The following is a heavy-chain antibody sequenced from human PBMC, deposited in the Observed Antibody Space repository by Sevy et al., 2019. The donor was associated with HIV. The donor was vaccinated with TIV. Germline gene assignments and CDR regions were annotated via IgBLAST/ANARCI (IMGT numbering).Heavy chain of an antibody. V-gene: IGHV3-74*01. CDR3: ARDRVVVAATASYMDV. Sequence: GGSLRLSCAASGFTFSSYWMHWVRQAPGKGLVWVSCINSDGSSTSYADSVKGRFTISRDNAKNTLYLQMNSLRAEDTAVYYCARDRVVVAATASYMDVWGKGTTVTVSS. D-gene: IGHD2-15*01. J-gene: IGHJ6*03. CDR2: INSDGSST. CDR1: GFTFSSYW.